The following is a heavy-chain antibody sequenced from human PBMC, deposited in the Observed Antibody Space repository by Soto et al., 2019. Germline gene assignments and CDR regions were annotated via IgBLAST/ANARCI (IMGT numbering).Heavy chain of an antibody. CDR1: GGSISNYY. V-gene: IGHV4-59*01. CDR3: VRDYLLTGFDP. D-gene: IGHD3-9*01. CDR2: VYYSGST. J-gene: IGHJ5*02. Sequence: KPSETLSLTCTVSGGSISNYYWTWVRQPPGKGLEWIGYVYYSGSTNYSPSLESRVTISIDASKNQFSLKMKSVTAADTAVYYCVRDYLLTGFDPWGQGALVTVSS.